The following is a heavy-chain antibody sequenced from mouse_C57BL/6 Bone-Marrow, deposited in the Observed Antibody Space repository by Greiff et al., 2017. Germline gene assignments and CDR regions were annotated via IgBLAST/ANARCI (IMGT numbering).Heavy chain of an antibody. J-gene: IGHJ3*01. Sequence: EVQLKESGGDLVKPGGSLKLSCAASGFTFSSSGMSWVRQTPDKRLEWVATISSGGSYTYYPDSVKGRFTISRDNAKNTLYLQMSSLKSEDTAMSYCARHEGVRRSFAYWGQGTLVTVSA. D-gene: IGHD2-14*01. CDR1: GFTFSSSG. CDR2: ISSGGSYT. V-gene: IGHV5-6*01. CDR3: ARHEGVRRSFAY.